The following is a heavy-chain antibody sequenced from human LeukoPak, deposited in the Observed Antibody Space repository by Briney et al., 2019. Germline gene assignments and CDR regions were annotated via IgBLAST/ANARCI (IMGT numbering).Heavy chain of an antibody. V-gene: IGHV4-61*01. CDR1: GGSISSISYY. CDR2: IYYSGST. D-gene: IGHD2-21*02. CDR3: ARGAYCGGDCPGRIDY. J-gene: IGHJ4*02. Sequence: ASETLSLTCTVSGGSISSISYYWSWIRQPPGKGLEWIGYIYYSGSTNYNPSLKSRVTISVDTSKNQFSLKLSSVTAADTAVYYCARGAYCGGDCPGRIDYWGQGTLVTVSS.